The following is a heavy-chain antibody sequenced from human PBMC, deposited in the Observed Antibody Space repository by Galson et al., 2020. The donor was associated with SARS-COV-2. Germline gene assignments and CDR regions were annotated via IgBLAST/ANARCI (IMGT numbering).Heavy chain of an antibody. J-gene: IGHJ4*02. CDR3: ATVGISKYYFDF. CDR1: GYSFSKYW. CDR2: IYPGDSDT. V-gene: IGHV5-51*01. D-gene: IGHD4-4*01. Sequence: GESLKISCKVSGYSFSKYWIAWVRQTPGRGLEWMGIIYPGDSDTRYSPSFQGHVTISADKSINTAYLQWSSLRASDTAMYYCATVGISKYYFDFWGQGALFTVPS.